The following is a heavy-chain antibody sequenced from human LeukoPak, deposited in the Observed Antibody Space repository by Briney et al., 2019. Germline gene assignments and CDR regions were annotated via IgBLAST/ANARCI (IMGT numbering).Heavy chain of an antibody. Sequence: GGSLQISCKGSGYTFTTYWIGWVRQMPGKGLEWMGNIYPDDSDTTYSPSFQGQVTISADKSISTAYLQWSSLKASDTAMYYCARRGYSYDSTEGNWFDPWGQGTLVTVSS. D-gene: IGHD5-12*01. V-gene: IGHV5-51*01. J-gene: IGHJ5*02. CDR2: IYPDDSDT. CDR3: ARRGYSYDSTEGNWFDP. CDR1: GYTFTTYW.